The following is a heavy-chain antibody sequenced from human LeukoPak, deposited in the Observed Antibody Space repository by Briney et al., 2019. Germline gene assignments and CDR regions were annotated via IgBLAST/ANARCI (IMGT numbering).Heavy chain of an antibody. Sequence: GGSPRLSCAASGFTFISYGMHWVRQAPGKGLEWVAVISYDGSNKYYADSVKGRFTISRDNSKNTLYLQMNSLRAEDTAVYYCAKEGRFLEWLSYFDYWGQGTLVTVSS. J-gene: IGHJ4*02. CDR1: GFTFISYG. D-gene: IGHD3-3*01. CDR2: ISYDGSNK. V-gene: IGHV3-30*18. CDR3: AKEGRFLEWLSYFDY.